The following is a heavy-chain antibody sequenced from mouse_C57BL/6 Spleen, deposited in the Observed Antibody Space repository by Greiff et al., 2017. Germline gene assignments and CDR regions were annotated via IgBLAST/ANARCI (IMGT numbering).Heavy chain of an antibody. J-gene: IGHJ2*01. CDR3: ATYDYDVGY. D-gene: IGHD2-4*01. CDR1: GYTFTSYW. CDR2: IDPSDSET. V-gene: IGHV1-52*01. Sequence: QVQLQQPGAELVRPGSSVKLSCKASGYTFTSYWMHWVKQRPIQGLEWIGNIDPSDSETHYNQKFKDKATLTVDKSSSTAYIQLSSLTSEDSAVYYCATYDYDVGYWGQGTTLTVSS.